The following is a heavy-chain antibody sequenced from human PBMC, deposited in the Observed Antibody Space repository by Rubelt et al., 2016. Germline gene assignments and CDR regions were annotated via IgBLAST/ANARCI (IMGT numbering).Heavy chain of an antibody. D-gene: IGHD2-2*01. CDR1: GYTFSGYY. V-gene: IGHV1-2*02. Sequence: QVQLVQSGAEVKKPGASVTVSCKASGYTFSGYYMHWVRQAPGQGLEWVGWINPNSGGTNYTQKFQGRVTMTTETSITTAYMELKTLIYDDTAVYYCARDHCVSSTCYLDYWGQGTLVTVSS. CDR3: ARDHCVSSTCYLDY. CDR2: INPNSGGT. J-gene: IGHJ4*02.